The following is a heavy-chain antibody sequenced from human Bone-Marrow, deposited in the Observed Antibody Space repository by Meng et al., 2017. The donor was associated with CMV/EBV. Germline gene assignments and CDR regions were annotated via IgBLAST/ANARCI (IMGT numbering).Heavy chain of an antibody. CDR1: GYTFTSYY. D-gene: IGHD5-18*01. V-gene: IGHV1-46*01. CDR3: ARGRADQPQDTAMVLHYYYYGMDV. Sequence: ASVKVSCKASGYTFTSYYMHWVRQAPGQGLEWMGIINPSGGSTSYAQKFQGRVTMTRDTSTSTVYMELSSLRSEDTAVYYCARGRADQPQDTAMVLHYYYYGMDVWGQGTTVTVSS. CDR2: INPSGGST. J-gene: IGHJ6*02.